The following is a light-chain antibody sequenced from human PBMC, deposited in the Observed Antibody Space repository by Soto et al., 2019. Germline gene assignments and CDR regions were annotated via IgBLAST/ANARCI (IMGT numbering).Light chain of an antibody. CDR1: QSVSSK. Sequence: EIVLKHTPATLSVSPGEGATLSCRASQSVSSKLAWYQQKPGQAPRLLIYGASTRATGIPARFSGSGSGTDFTLTISSLEPEDFAVYYCQQRSNWWTFGQGTKVDIK. CDR2: GAS. J-gene: IGKJ1*01. CDR3: QQRSNWWT. V-gene: IGKV3-11*01.